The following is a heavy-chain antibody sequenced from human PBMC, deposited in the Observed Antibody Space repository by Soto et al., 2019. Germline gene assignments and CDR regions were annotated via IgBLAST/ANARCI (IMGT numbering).Heavy chain of an antibody. J-gene: IGHJ5*02. CDR2: INHSGST. D-gene: IGHD2-2*01. Sequence: PSETLSLTCAVHGGSFSGYYWSWIRQPPGKGLEWIGEINHSGSTNYNPSLKSRVTISVDTSKNQFSLKLSSVTAADTAVYYCARGGYCSSTSCPPYAPAHALQGQNWFDPWGQGTLVTVSP. CDR3: ARGGYCSSTSCPPYAPAHALQGQNWFDP. CDR1: GGSFSGYY. V-gene: IGHV4-34*01.